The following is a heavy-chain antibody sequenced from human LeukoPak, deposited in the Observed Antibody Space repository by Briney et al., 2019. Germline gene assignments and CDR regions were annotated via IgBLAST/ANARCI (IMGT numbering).Heavy chain of an antibody. J-gene: IGHJ4*02. CDR1: GFTFSSYA. Sequence: PGGSLRLSCAASGFTFSSYAMSWVRQAPGKGLEWASAISGSGGSTYYADSVKGRFTISRDNSKNTLYLQMNSLRAEDTAVYYCAKAPRWGSYYFDYWGQGTLVTVSS. V-gene: IGHV3-23*01. CDR3: AKAPRWGSYYFDY. D-gene: IGHD3-16*01. CDR2: ISGSGGST.